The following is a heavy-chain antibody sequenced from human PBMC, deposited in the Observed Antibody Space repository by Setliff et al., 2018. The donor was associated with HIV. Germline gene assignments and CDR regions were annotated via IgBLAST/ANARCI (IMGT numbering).Heavy chain of an antibody. CDR1: GGSISSYY. CDR3: AREFYHYDSSDYYSDYYYYYMDV. J-gene: IGHJ6*03. V-gene: IGHV4-4*07. Sequence: SETLSLTCIVSGGSISSYYWSWIRQPAGKGLEWIGRIYPSGSTSYNPSLKSRVTMSVDTSKNQISLKLSSVTAADTAVFYCAREFYHYDSSDYYSDYYYYYMDVWGKGTTVTVSS. CDR2: IYPSGST. D-gene: IGHD3-22*01.